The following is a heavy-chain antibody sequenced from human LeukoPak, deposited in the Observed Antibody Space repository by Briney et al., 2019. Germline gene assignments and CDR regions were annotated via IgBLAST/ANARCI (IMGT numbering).Heavy chain of an antibody. J-gene: IGHJ4*02. V-gene: IGHV3-48*03. Sequence: GGSLRLSCAASGSTFSSYEMNWVRQAPGKGLEWVSYISSSGSTIYYADSVKGRFTISRDNAKNSLYLQMNSLRAEDTAVYYCARDRGYSYGLYYFDYWGQGTLVTVSS. CDR3: ARDRGYSYGLYYFDY. D-gene: IGHD5-18*01. CDR1: GSTFSSYE. CDR2: ISSSGSTI.